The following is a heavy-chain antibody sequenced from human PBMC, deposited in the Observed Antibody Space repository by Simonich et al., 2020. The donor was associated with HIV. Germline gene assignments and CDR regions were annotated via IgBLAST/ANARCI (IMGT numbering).Heavy chain of an antibody. CDR3: ASGGSISSVWADDY. CDR2: ISYDGNNK. J-gene: IGHJ4*02. V-gene: IGHV3-30*07. CDR1: GFTFSSYA. D-gene: IGHD3-16*01. Sequence: QVQLVESGGGVVQPGRSLRLSCAASGFTFSSYAMHWVRQAPGKGLEWGAVISYDGNNKYYADAVKGRFTSSRDNSKNTLYLQMNSLRAEDTAVYYCASGGSISSVWADDYWGQGTLVTVSS.